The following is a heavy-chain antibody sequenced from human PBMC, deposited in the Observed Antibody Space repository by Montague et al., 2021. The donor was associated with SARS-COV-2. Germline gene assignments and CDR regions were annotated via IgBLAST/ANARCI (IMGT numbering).Heavy chain of an antibody. V-gene: IGHV4-59*01. CDR1: GGSISSYY. CDR3: ARVAPRYDSITIFRVVIPDWLDP. D-gene: IGHD3-3*01. J-gene: IGHJ5*02. CDR2: IYYSGTT. Sequence: SETLSLTCTVSGGSISSYYWSWIRQPPGKGLEWIGNIYYSGTTNYNPSXXSRVTISVDTSKNQFSLKLSYVTAADTAVYYCARVAPRYDSITIFRVVIPDWLDPWGQGTLITVSS.